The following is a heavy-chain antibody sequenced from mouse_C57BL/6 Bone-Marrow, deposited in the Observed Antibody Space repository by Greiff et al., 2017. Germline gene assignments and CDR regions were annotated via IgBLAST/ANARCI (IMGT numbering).Heavy chain of an antibody. CDR2: FYPGSGST. CDR3: ARHEHKNAMDY. V-gene: IGHV1-62-2*01. Sequence: VQLQQPGAELVKPGASVKLSCKASGYTFTEYTIHWVKQRPGQGLEWIGWFYPGSGSTKYNEKFKDKATLTEDKPSSTFYMELSRLKSEDSAVYFCARHEHKNAMDYWGQGTSVTVSS. CDR1: GYTFTEYT. J-gene: IGHJ4*01.